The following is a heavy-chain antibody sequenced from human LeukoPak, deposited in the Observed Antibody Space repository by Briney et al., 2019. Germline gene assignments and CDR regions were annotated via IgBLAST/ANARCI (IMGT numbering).Heavy chain of an antibody. J-gene: IGHJ6*02. D-gene: IGHD1-14*01. Sequence: GGSLRLSCAASGFTFSSYAMSCVRQAPGKGLEWVSAISGSGGSTYYADSVKGRFTISRDNSKNTLYLQMNSLRAEDTAVYYCAKRPGFPYYYYGMDVWGQGTTVTVSS. CDR3: AKRPGFPYYYYGMDV. CDR1: GFTFSSYA. V-gene: IGHV3-23*01. CDR2: ISGSGGST.